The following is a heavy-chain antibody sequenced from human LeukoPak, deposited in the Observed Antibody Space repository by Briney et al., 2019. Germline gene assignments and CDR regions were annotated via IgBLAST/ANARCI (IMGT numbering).Heavy chain of an antibody. CDR1: GYTFTGYY. V-gene: IGHV1-2*04. CDR3: ARQAQGIDGMDV. CDR2: INPNSGGT. D-gene: IGHD2-21*01. Sequence: ASVKVSCKASGYTFTGYYMHWVRQAPGQGLEWMGRINPNSGGTNYAQKFQGWVTMTRDTSISTAYMELSRLRSDDTAVYYCARQAQGIDGMDVWGQGTTVTVSS. J-gene: IGHJ6*02.